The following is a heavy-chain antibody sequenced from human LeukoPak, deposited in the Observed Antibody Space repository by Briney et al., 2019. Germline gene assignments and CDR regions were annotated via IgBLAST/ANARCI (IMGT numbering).Heavy chain of an antibody. CDR3: AREKTPFNTVTTRYNWFDP. CDR1: GGSFSGYY. V-gene: IGHV4-34*01. CDR2: INHSGST. Sequence: SETLSLTCAVYGGSFSGYYWSWIRQPPGKGLEWIGEINHSGSTNYNPSLKSRVTISVDTSKNQFSLKLSSVTAADTAVYYCAREKTPFNTVTTRYNWFDPWGQGTLVTVSS. J-gene: IGHJ5*02. D-gene: IGHD4-17*01.